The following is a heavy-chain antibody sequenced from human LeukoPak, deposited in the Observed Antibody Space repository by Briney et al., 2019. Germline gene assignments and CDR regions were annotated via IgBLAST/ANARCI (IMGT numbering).Heavy chain of an antibody. Sequence: PSETLSLTCAVSGGSISTRYYYCGWIRQPPGKGLEWIGTIHDSGSTYYSPSLKSQVTISVDTSNNQFSLKLSSVTAGDTAVYYCASLYFYGSGSFPNYWGQGILVTVST. CDR2: IHDSGST. CDR1: GGSISTRYYY. CDR3: ASLYFYGSGSFPNY. J-gene: IGHJ4*02. V-gene: IGHV4-39*01. D-gene: IGHD3-10*01.